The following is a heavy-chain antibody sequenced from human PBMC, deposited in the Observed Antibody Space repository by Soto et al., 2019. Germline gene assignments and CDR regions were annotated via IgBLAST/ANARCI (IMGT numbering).Heavy chain of an antibody. Sequence: GGALRISCAASGVTVSSYAMSWFHQAPGKGLEWVSAISGSGGSTYYADSVKGRFTISRDNSKNTLCLQMNSLRAEDTAVYYCTASSGWYNAFDIWGQGTMVTVSS. CDR3: TASSGWYNAFDI. V-gene: IGHV3-23*01. J-gene: IGHJ3*02. CDR2: ISGSGGST. D-gene: IGHD6-19*01. CDR1: GVTVSSYA.